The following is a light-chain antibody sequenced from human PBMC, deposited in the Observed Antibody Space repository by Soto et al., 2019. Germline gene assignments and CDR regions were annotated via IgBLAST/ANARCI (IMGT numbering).Light chain of an antibody. V-gene: IGLV2-14*03. Sequence: QSVLTQPASVSGSPGQSITISCTGTNSDVGGFNYVSWYQQHPGKAPKLMIYDVTNRPSGVSYRFSGSKSGNTASLTISGRQAEDEAAYYCNSYTSSSTYVFGTGTKLTVL. CDR1: NSDVGGFNY. CDR3: NSYTSSSTYV. J-gene: IGLJ1*01. CDR2: DVT.